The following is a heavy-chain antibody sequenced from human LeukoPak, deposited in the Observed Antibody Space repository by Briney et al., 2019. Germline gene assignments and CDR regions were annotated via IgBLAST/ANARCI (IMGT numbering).Heavy chain of an antibody. J-gene: IGHJ4*02. CDR2: ISGSGGST. D-gene: IGHD6-13*01. Sequence: GGSLRLSCAASGFTFSSYEMNWVRQAPGKGLEWVSGISGSGGSTFYADSVKGRFTISRDISKNTLYLQMNSLRAEDTAMYFCTKDLYSSTWYAFDHWGQGTLVTVSS. V-gene: IGHV3-23*01. CDR1: GFTFSSYE. CDR3: TKDLYSSTWYAFDH.